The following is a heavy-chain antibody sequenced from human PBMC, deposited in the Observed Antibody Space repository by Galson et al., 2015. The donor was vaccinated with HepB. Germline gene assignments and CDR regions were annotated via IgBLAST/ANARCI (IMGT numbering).Heavy chain of an antibody. Sequence: SVKVSCKASGGTFSSYTISWVRQAPGQGLEWMGRIIPILGIANYAQKFQGRVTITADKSTSTAYMELSSLRSEDTAVYYCAKDSGIAAAHAFDIWGQGTMVTVSS. CDR2: IIPILGIA. CDR1: GGTFSSYT. V-gene: IGHV1-69*04. D-gene: IGHD6-13*01. CDR3: AKDSGIAAAHAFDI. J-gene: IGHJ3*02.